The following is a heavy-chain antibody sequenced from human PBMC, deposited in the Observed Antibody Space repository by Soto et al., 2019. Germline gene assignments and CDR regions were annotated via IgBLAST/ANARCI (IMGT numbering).Heavy chain of an antibody. J-gene: IGHJ5*02. Sequence: QVQLVQSGAEVKKPGSSVKVSCKASGGTFSSYAISWVRQAPGQGLEWMGGIIPIFGTANSAQKFQGRVTITADEPPSTAYMELSSLRSEDTAGYYCARAYYYDSSGYYNWFDPWGQGTLVTVSS. CDR3: ARAYYYDSSGYYNWFDP. V-gene: IGHV1-69*01. D-gene: IGHD3-22*01. CDR1: GGTFSSYA. CDR2: IIPIFGTA.